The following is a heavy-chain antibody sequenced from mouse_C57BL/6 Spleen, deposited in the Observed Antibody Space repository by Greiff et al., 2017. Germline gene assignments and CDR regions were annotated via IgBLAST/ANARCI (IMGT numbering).Heavy chain of an antibody. V-gene: IGHV1-54*01. D-gene: IGHD2-4*01. CDR3: ARHDYDDAY. J-gene: IGHJ3*01. Sequence: QVQLQQSGAELVRPGTSVKVSCKASGYAFTNYLIEWVKQRPGQGLEWIGVINPGSGGTNYNEKFKGKATLTEDKSSSTAYMQLSSLTSEDSAVYFCARHDYDDAYWGQGTLVTVSA. CDR1: GYAFTNYL. CDR2: INPGSGGT.